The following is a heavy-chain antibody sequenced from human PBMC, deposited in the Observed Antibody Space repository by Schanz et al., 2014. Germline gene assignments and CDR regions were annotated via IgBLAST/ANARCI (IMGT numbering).Heavy chain of an antibody. CDR1: GASISSRDFY. Sequence: QVQLQESGPGLVKPSQTLSLTCTVSGASISSRDFYWSWIRQFPGKGLEWIGYISYSGRTYYSPSLKSRLTMSVDTSKNQFSLRLSSVTAADTAIYYCARVHIATYHYNSPGAFDIWGQGTRVTVSS. D-gene: IGHD3-10*01. CDR3: ARVHIATYHYNSPGAFDI. V-gene: IGHV4-31*03. J-gene: IGHJ3*02. CDR2: ISYSGRT.